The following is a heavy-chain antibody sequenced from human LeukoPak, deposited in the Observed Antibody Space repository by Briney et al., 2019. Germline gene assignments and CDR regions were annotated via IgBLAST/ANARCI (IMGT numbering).Heavy chain of an antibody. CDR2: INPSGGST. D-gene: IGHD3-22*01. CDR3: ARAAYYYDSSGYSEYYFDY. V-gene: IGHV1-46*01. J-gene: IGHJ4*02. CDR1: GYTFTSYY. Sequence: ASVKVSCKASGYTFTSYYMHWVRQAPGQALEGVGIINPSGGSTSYAQKFQGRVTMTRDTSTSTVYMELSSLRSEDTAVYYCARAAYYYDSSGYSEYYFDYWGQGTLVTVSS.